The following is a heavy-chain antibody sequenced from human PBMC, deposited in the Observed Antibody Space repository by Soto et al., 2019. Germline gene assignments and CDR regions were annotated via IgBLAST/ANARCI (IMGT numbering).Heavy chain of an antibody. CDR3: ERVESRFGATNWFDP. V-gene: IGHV3-48*03. D-gene: IGHD3-10*01. CDR1: GFTFSSYE. J-gene: IGHJ5*02. CDR2: ISSSGSTI. Sequence: GGSLRLSCAASGFTFSSYEMNWVRQAPGKGLEWVSYISSSGSTIYYADSVKGRFTISRDNAKNSLYLQMNSLRAEDTAVYYCERVESRFGATNWFDPWGQGTLVTVSS.